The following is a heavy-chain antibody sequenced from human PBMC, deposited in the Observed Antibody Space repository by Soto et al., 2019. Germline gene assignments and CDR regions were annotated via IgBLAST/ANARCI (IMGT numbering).Heavy chain of an antibody. CDR3: ARGNIVVVVAAITLNYYGMDV. D-gene: IGHD2-15*01. CDR2: IIPIFGTA. J-gene: IGHJ6*02. Sequence: SVKVSCKASGGTFSSYAISWVRQAPGQGLEWMGGIIPIFGTANYAQKFQGRVTITADESTSTAYMELSSLRSEDTAVYYCARGNIVVVVAAITLNYYGMDVWGQGTTVTVSS. CDR1: GGTFSSYA. V-gene: IGHV1-69*13.